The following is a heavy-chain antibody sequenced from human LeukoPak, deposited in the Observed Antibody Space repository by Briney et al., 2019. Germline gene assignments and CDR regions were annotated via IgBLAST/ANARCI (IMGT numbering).Heavy chain of an antibody. J-gene: IGHJ4*02. Sequence: SETLSLTCTVSGGSISSGGYYWSWIRQHPGKGLEWIGYIYYSGSTYYNPSLKSRVTISVDTSKNQFSLKLSSVTAADTAVYYCARGHDSSGYWPIYFDYWGQGTLVTVSS. V-gene: IGHV4-31*03. D-gene: IGHD3-22*01. CDR1: GGSISSGGYY. CDR3: ARGHDSSGYWPIYFDY. CDR2: IYYSGST.